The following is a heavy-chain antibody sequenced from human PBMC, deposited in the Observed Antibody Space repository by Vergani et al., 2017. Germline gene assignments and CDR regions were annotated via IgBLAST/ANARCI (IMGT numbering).Heavy chain of an antibody. CDR1: GFSLSTSGVG. Sequence: QITLKESGPTLVKPTQSLTLTCTFSGFSLSTSGVGVGWIRQPPGKALEWLALIYWNDDKRYSPSLKSRLTIAKDTAKHQVVLTMTNMDPVDTATYYCAHSLYGSSPGIYYNYYYMDVWGKGTTVTVSS. D-gene: IGHD6-13*01. CDR2: IYWNDDK. J-gene: IGHJ6*03. CDR3: AHSLYGSSPGIYYNYYYMDV. V-gene: IGHV2-5*01.